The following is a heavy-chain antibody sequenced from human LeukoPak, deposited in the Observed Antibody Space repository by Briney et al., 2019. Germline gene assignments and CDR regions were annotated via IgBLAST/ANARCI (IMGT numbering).Heavy chain of an antibody. D-gene: IGHD3-22*01. Sequence: SETLSLTCAVYGVSFSGYYWSWIRQPPGKGLEWIGEINHSGSTNYNPSLKSRVTISVDTSKNQFSLKLSSVTAADTAVYYCAREPRYYDSSGYYYSDPPLYYYYYGMDVWGQGTTVTVSS. CDR2: INHSGST. CDR1: GVSFSGYY. J-gene: IGHJ6*02. V-gene: IGHV4-34*01. CDR3: AREPRYYDSSGYYYSDPPLYYYYYGMDV.